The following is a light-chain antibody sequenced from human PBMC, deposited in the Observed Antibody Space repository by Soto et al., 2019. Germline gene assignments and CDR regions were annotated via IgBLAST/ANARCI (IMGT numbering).Light chain of an antibody. J-gene: IGKJ3*01. CDR3: YYQGYCPLFT. V-gene: IGKV3-20*01. CDR2: AAS. CDR1: QSISSDY. Sequence: EIVLTQSPGTLSLSPGERATLSCRSSQSISSDYLAWYQQKPGQAPRLLFYAASSRATGIPDRFSGSGSGTEFTFTISRLEPEDVEVSYYYYQGYCPLFTFGQGTKVDIK.